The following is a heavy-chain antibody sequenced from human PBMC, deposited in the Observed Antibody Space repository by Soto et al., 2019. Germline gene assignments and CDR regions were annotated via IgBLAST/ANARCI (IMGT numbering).Heavy chain of an antibody. Sequence: QVQLVQSGTEVKKPGASVTVSCKASGDTFISYYIHWVRQAPGQGLERMGIINPRGGTTSYGQKFRGRVTITRDTTTSTVYMELGSLRSEDTAFYSCAREKGVEGEWLQIGRSWFDPWGQGSLVTVSS. CDR3: AREKGVEGEWLQIGRSWFDP. J-gene: IGHJ5*02. D-gene: IGHD1-1*01. V-gene: IGHV1-46*01. CDR2: INPRGGTT. CDR1: GDTFISYY.